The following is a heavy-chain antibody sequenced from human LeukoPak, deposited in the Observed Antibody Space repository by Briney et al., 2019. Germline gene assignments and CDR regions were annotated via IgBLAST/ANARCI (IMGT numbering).Heavy chain of an antibody. CDR3: ARQSDSGWFDP. Sequence: SQTLSLTCTVSGGSISSNSYYWGWIRQPPGKGLEWIGSIYYSGSTYYNPSLKSRVTISVDTSKNQSSLKLSSVTAADTAVYYCARQSDSGWFDPWGQGTLVTVPS. CDR2: IYYSGST. D-gene: IGHD2-15*01. V-gene: IGHV4-39*01. CDR1: GGSISSNSYY. J-gene: IGHJ5*02.